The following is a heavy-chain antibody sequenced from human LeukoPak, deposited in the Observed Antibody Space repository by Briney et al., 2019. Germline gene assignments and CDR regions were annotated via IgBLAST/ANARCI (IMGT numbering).Heavy chain of an antibody. V-gene: IGHV3-23*01. J-gene: IGHJ4*02. CDR2: VSGGDGIT. CDR1: GFAFSSYA. D-gene: IGHD5-18*01. CDR3: AKSLGGYGNFDY. Sequence: GGSLRLSCAASGFAFSSYAMSWVRQARGKGLEWVSTVSGGDGITYYADSVKGRFTISRDISKSTVYMQMNSLRAEDSAVYYCAKSLGGYGNFDYWGQGTLVTVSS.